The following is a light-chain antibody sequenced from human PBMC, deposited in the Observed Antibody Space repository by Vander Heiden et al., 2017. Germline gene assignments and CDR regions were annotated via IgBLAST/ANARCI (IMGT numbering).Light chain of an antibody. J-gene: IGKJ1*01. CDR1: QGIRND. CDR2: GAS. V-gene: IGKV1-6*01. CDR3: RQDDNYPVT. Sequence: AIQMTQSPSSLSASVGDRVTITCRASQGIRNDLGWYQHKPGKAPKLLIYGASSLHSGVPSRFSGSGSGTDFTLTISSLQPEDFATYYCRQDDNYPVTFGQGTKVEIK.